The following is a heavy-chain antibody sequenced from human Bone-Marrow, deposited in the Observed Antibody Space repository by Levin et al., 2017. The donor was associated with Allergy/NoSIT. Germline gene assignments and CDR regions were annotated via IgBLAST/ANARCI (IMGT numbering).Heavy chain of an antibody. CDR3: ARSPRMITFGGVKLVGSPKRDYYYYGMDV. V-gene: IGHV3-33*01. CDR2: IWYDGSNK. D-gene: IGHD3-16*01. J-gene: IGHJ6*02. CDR1: GFTFSSDG. Sequence: GGSLRLSCAASGFTFSSDGMHWVRQAPGKGLEWVAVIWYDGSNKYYADSVKGRFTISRDNSKNTLYLQMNSLRAEDTAVYYCARSPRMITFGGVKLVGSPKRDYYYYGMDVWGQGTTVTVSS.